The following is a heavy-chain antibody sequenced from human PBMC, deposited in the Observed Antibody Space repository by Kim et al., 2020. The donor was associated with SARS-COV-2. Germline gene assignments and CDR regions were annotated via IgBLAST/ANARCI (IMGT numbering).Heavy chain of an antibody. Sequence: GSETHCADSVKGRFTTSRDKANNSLYLQLSSLRVEDTAVYYCARSARIGYWGQGTLVTVS. CDR2: GSET. J-gene: IGHJ4*02. V-gene: IGHV3-7*03. CDR3: ARSARIGY.